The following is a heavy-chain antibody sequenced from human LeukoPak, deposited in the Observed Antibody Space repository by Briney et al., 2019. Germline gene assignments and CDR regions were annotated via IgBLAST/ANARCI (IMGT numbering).Heavy chain of an antibody. V-gene: IGHV3-7*01. J-gene: IGHJ4*02. CDR1: GFTFSSYW. D-gene: IGHD3-22*01. CDR3: ARVGYYYHY. CDR2: IKQDGSEK. Sequence: GGSLRLSCAASGFTFSSYWMSWVRQAPGKGLEWVATIKQDGSEKDFVDSVKGRFTISRDNAKNSLYLQMNSLIAEDTALYYCARVGYYYHYWGQGTLVTVSS.